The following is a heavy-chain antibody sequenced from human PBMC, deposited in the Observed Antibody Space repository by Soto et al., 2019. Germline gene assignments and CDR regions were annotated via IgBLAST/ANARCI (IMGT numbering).Heavy chain of an antibody. J-gene: IGHJ4*02. CDR1: GFSSSNFA. CDR3: AKDDFTDRGEDYFDH. CDR2: IGAGGDIT. D-gene: IGHD2-21*01. V-gene: IGHV3-23*01. Sequence: GGSLRLSCAASGFSSSNFAMSWVRQAPGKGLEWVSGIGAGGDITFYADSVKGRFGISRDNSKSTVYLQVNSLRAEDTAVYFCAKDDFTDRGEDYFDHWGPGTLVTVSS.